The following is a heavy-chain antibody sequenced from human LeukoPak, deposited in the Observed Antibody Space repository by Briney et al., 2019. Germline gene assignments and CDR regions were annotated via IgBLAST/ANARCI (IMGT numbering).Heavy chain of an antibody. Sequence: GASVKVSCKDSGNIFNTYGFSWVRRAPGQGLEWIGWINVHKGNTNYAQKFQGRVTMTADTSTSTVYMELRSLTSDDTAVYYCAREEYLSGSYVDDWGQGTLVTVSS. CDR1: GNIFNTYG. CDR2: INVHKGNT. D-gene: IGHD3-10*01. CDR3: AREEYLSGSYVDD. J-gene: IGHJ4*02. V-gene: IGHV1-18*01.